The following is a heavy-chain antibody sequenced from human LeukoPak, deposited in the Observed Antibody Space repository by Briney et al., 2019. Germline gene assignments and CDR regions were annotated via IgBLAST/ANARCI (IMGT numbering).Heavy chain of an antibody. D-gene: IGHD3-10*01. CDR2: INQDGSEK. CDR1: GFTFSTNW. V-gene: IGHV3-7*01. CDR3: AEDHEVRVRGVMLAQIDY. J-gene: IGHJ4*02. Sequence: PGGSLRLSCVASGFTFSTNWMTWVRQAPGKGLEWVANINQDGSEKYYVDSVKGRFTISRDNPKNSLYLQMDSLRAEDTAMYYCAEDHEVRVRGVMLAQIDYWGQGTLVTVSS.